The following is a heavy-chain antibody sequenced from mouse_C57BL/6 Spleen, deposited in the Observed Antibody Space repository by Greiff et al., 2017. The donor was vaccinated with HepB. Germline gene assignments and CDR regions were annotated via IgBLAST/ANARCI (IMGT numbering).Heavy chain of an antibody. CDR3: TTDYYGSSDWAWCAY. CDR2: IDPEDGDT. CDR1: GFNIKDYY. J-gene: IGHJ3*01. V-gene: IGHV14-1*01. D-gene: IGHD1-1*01. Sequence: EVQLQQSGAELVRPGASVKLSCTASGFNIKDYYMHWVKQRPEQGLEWIGRIDPEDGDTEYAPKFQGKATMTADTSSNTAYLQLSSLASEDTAVYYCTTDYYGSSDWAWCAYWGQGTLVTVSA.